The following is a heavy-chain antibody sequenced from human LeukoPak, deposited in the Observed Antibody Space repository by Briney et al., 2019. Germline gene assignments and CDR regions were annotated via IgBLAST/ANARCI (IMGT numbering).Heavy chain of an antibody. J-gene: IGHJ6*02. CDR1: GGSFSGYY. V-gene: IGHV4-59*01. CDR2: IYYSGST. D-gene: IGHD3-10*01. CDR3: ARVGGSNYYYYGMDV. Sequence: SSETLSLTCAVYGGSFSGYYWSWIRQPPGKGLEWIGYIYYSGSTNYNPSLKSRVTISVDTSKNQFSLKLSSVTAADTAVYYCARVGGSNYYYYGMDVWGQGTTVTVSS.